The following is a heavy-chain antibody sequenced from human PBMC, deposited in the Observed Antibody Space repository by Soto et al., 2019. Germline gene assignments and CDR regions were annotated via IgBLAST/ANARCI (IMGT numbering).Heavy chain of an antibody. V-gene: IGHV4-4*07. CDR3: ARDATYYYDSSGYYERHCDY. CDR1: GASLSGFY. J-gene: IGHJ4*02. CDR2: IYATGTT. D-gene: IGHD3-22*01. Sequence: SATLSLTCPDSGASLSGFYWSWIRTSAGKGLEWIGRIYATGTTDYNPSLKSRVTISVDTSKNQFSLKLSSVTAADTAVYYCARDATYYYDSSGYYERHCDYWGQGTLVTVSA.